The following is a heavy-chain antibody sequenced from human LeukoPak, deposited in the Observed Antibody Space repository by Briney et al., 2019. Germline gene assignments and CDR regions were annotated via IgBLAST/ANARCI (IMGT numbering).Heavy chain of an antibody. V-gene: IGHV1-18*01. CDR2: ISAYNGNT. CDR1: GYTFTIYG. CDR3: ARDPPPYYYDSKDAFDI. D-gene: IGHD3-22*01. J-gene: IGHJ3*02. Sequence: ASVTVSCTASGYTFTIYGISWVRQAPGQGLEWMGWISAYNGNTNYAQKLQGRVTMTTDTSTSTAYMELRSLRSDDTAVYYCARDPPPYYYDSKDAFDIWGQGTMVTVSS.